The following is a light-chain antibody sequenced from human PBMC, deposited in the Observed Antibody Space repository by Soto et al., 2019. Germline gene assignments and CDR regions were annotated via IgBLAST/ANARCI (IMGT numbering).Light chain of an antibody. CDR3: CTSTNISPVV. CDR1: SSDVGAYDY. V-gene: IGLV2-14*01. J-gene: IGLJ2*01. Sequence: QSALTQPASVSGSPGQSIAISCTGTSSDVGAYDYVSWYQQHPGKAPKLMIYDVKYRPSGVSNRGSGSKSGHTASLTISWPQAEAEDHYYCCTSTNISPVVFGGGTKLTVL. CDR2: DVK.